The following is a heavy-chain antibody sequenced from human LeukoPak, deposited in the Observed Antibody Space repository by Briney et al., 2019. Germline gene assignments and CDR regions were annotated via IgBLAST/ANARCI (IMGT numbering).Heavy chain of an antibody. Sequence: GESLKISCKGSGYSFTSYWIGWVRQMPGKGLEWMGIIYPGDSDTRYSPSFQGQVTISADKSISTAYLQWSSLKASDTAMYYCARXSXGGXQLVGSYNWFDPWGQGTLVTVSS. V-gene: IGHV5-51*01. D-gene: IGHD6-13*01. CDR3: ARXSXGGXQLVGSYNWFDP. CDR1: GYSFTSYW. J-gene: IGHJ5*02. CDR2: IYPGDSDT.